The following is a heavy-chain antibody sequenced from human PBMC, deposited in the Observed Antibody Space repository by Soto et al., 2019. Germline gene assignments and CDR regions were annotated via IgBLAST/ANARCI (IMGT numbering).Heavy chain of an antibody. V-gene: IGHV4-31*03. J-gene: IGHJ6*02. CDR3: ASRYSYGSSNYYYGMDG. Sequence: SETLSLTCTVSGGSISSGGYYWSWIRQHPGKGLEWIGYIYYSGSTYYNPSLKSRVTISVDTSKNQFSLKLSSVTAADTAVYYCASRYSYGSSNYYYGMDGWGQGTTVTVAS. CDR2: IYYSGST. CDR1: GGSISSGGYY. D-gene: IGHD5-18*01.